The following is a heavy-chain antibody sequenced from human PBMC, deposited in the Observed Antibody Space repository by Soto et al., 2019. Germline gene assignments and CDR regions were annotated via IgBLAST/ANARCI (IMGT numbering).Heavy chain of an antibody. V-gene: IGHV4-34*01. Sequence: QVQLQQWGAGLLKPSETLPLTCAVYGGSFSGYSWSWIRQPPGKGLECIGEISHSGSSNYNPSLKTRVTISVDTSKNQFSLRLSSVTAADTAVYYCARGRKGYSGTWYVDWGQGTLVAVSS. D-gene: IGHD6-13*01. CDR2: ISHSGSS. CDR1: GGSFSGYS. CDR3: ARGRKGYSGTWYVD. J-gene: IGHJ4*02.